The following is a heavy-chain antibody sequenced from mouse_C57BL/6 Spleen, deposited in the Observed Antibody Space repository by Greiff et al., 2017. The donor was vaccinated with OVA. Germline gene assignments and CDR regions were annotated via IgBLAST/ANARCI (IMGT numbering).Heavy chain of an antibody. Sequence: VQLVESGAELVRPGTSVKVSCKASGYAFTNYLIEWVKQRPGQGLEWIGVINPGSGGTNYNEKFKGKATLTADKSSSTAYMQLSSLTSEDSAVYFCAGDYYDSSFAYWGQGTLVTVSA. CDR2: INPGSGGT. J-gene: IGHJ3*01. V-gene: IGHV1-54*01. D-gene: IGHD1-1*01. CDR1: GYAFTNYL. CDR3: AGDYYDSSFAY.